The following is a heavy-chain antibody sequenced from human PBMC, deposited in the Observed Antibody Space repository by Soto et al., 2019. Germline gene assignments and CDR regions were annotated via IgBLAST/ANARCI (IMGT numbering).Heavy chain of an antibody. J-gene: IGHJ5*02. CDR3: ASRSLYSSSPGIWWFDP. D-gene: IGHD6-6*01. CDR2: FDPEDGET. CDR1: GYTLTELS. Sequence: VKVSCKVSGYTLTELSMHWVRQAPGKGLEWMGGFDPEDGETIYAQKFQGRVTMTEDTSTDTAYMELSSLRSEDTAVYYCASRSLYSSSPGIWWFDPWGQGTLVTVSS. V-gene: IGHV1-24*01.